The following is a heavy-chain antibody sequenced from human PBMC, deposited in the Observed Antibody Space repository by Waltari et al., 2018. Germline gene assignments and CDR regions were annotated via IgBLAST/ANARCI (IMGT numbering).Heavy chain of an antibody. J-gene: IGHJ4*02. CDR1: GFTFSGYA. CDR2: ISGSGGST. CDR3: AKESAVTTVFDY. V-gene: IGHV3-23*01. D-gene: IGHD4-17*01. Sequence: EVQLLESGGGLVQPGGSLRLSCAASGFTFSGYAMSWVRQAPGKGLEWVSGISGSGGSTYYADSVKGRFTISRDNSKNTLYLQMNSLRAEDTAVYYCAKESAVTTVFDYWGQGTLVTVSS.